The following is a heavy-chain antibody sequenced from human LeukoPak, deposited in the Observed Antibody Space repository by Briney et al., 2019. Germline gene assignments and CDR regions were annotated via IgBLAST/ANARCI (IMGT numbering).Heavy chain of an antibody. Sequence: PSETLSLTCAVYGGSFSGYYWSWIRHPPGKGLEWIGEINHSGSTNYNPSLKSRVTISVDTSKNQFSLKLSSVTAADTAVYYCARSRMRVPFDYWGQGTLVTVSS. CDR2: INHSGST. CDR1: GGSFSGYY. V-gene: IGHV4-34*01. D-gene: IGHD2-8*01. CDR3: ARSRMRVPFDY. J-gene: IGHJ4*02.